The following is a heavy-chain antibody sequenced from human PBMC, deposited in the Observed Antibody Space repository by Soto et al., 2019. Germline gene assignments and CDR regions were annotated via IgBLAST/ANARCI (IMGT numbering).Heavy chain of an antibody. J-gene: IGHJ4*01. D-gene: IGHD3-10*02. CDR2: ISSSSHYI. Sequence: GGSLRLSCEASGFSFSSYSMNWVRQAPGKGLEWVSSISSSSHYIYYADSVKGRFTISRDNAKNSLFLQMNSLRAEDMAVYYCVGGPQLLCSCWGHGTLVTVSS. CDR3: VGGPQLLCSC. V-gene: IGHV3-21*01. CDR1: GFSFSSYS.